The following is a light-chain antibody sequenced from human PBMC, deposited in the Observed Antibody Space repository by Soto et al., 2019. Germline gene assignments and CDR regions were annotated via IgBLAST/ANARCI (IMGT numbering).Light chain of an antibody. V-gene: IGLV1-40*01. CDR1: RSNIGAAYG. J-gene: IGLJ1*01. CDR3: QSYDSSLSGFYD. CDR2: DDS. Sequence: QSVLTQPPSVSGAPGQRVTISCTGGRSNIGAAYGVHWYQHLPGTAPKLLIYDDSNRPSGVPDRFSGSKSGTSASLDITGLQAEDEADYYCQSYDSSLSGFYDFGTGTKVTVL.